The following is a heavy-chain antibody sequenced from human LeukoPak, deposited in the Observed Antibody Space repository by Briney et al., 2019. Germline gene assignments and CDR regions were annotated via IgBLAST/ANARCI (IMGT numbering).Heavy chain of an antibody. CDR1: GGSISSGDYY. D-gene: IGHD6-19*01. Sequence: SETLSLTCTVSGGSISSGDYYWSWIRQPPGKGLEWIGHIYHSGITYYNPSLKSRVTFLVDTSKNQFSLKLSSVTAADTAVYYCARDPAGYSSGWSSDYWGQGTLVTVSS. CDR3: ARDPAGYSSGWSSDY. J-gene: IGHJ4*02. CDR2: IYHSGIT. V-gene: IGHV4-30-4*08.